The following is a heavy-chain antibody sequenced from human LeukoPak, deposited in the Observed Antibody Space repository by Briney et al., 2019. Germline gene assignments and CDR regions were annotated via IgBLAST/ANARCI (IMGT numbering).Heavy chain of an antibody. CDR3: AREDVLRFFQREKGNYFDY. J-gene: IGHJ4*02. D-gene: IGHD3-3*01. Sequence: ASVKVSCKASGYTFTGYYMHWVRQAPGQGLEWMGWINPNSGGTNYAQKFQGRVTMTRDTSISTAYMELSRLRSDDTAVYYCAREDVLRFFQREKGNYFDYWGQGTLVTVSS. CDR1: GYTFTGYY. CDR2: INPNSGGT. V-gene: IGHV1-2*02.